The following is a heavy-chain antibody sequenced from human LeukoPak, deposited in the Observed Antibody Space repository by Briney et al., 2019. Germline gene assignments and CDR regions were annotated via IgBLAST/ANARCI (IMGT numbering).Heavy chain of an antibody. CDR2: ISYDGSNK. D-gene: IGHD1-26*01. Sequence: GGALRLSCAASGFTFSSYAMHWVRQAPGKGLEWVAVISYDGSNKYYADSVKGRFTISRDNPKNTLYLQMNSLRAEDTAVYYCARLVGATEDYWGQGTLVTVSS. CDR3: ARLVGATEDY. V-gene: IGHV3-30-3*01. CDR1: GFTFSSYA. J-gene: IGHJ4*02.